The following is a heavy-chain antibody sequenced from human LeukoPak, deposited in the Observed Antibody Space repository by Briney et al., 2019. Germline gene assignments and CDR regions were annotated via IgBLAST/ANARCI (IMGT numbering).Heavy chain of an antibody. CDR1: GYNFTDYG. CDR3: ARQWLVLSAFDY. D-gene: IGHD6-19*01. Sequence: ASVKVSCTASGYNFTDYGITWVRQAPGQGLEWMGWISAYNGYRNYAQKLQGRVTMTTDTSTSTAYMELRSLRSDDTAVYYCARQWLVLSAFDYWGQGTLVTVSS. J-gene: IGHJ4*02. V-gene: IGHV1-18*01. CDR2: ISAYNGYR.